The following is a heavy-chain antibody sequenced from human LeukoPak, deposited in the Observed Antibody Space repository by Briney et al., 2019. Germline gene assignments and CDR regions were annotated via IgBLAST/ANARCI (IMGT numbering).Heavy chain of an antibody. J-gene: IGHJ5*02. D-gene: IGHD3-16*01. Sequence: ASVKVSCKASGGTFSSYAISWVRQAPGQGLEWMGGIIPIFGTANYAQKFQGRVTITADESTSTAYMELSSLRSEDTAVYYCARDHTLITLPEDQGPRGSLDPWGQGTLVTVSS. CDR1: GGTFSSYA. CDR3: ARDHTLITLPEDQGPRGSLDP. V-gene: IGHV1-69*13. CDR2: IIPIFGTA.